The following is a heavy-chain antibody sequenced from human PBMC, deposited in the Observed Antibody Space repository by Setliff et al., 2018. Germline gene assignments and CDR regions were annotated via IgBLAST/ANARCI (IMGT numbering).Heavy chain of an antibody. Sequence: PSETLSLTCTVSGGSISSYYWSWIRQPAGKGLEWIGHIYIGASANYNPSLKSRVPMSLDTSKNQFSLKLNSVTAADMAVYYCAREQWLDPPGYYYMDVWAKGTTVTVSS. CDR1: GGSISSYY. D-gene: IGHD6-19*01. J-gene: IGHJ6*03. CDR2: IYIGASA. CDR3: AREQWLDPPGYYYMDV. V-gene: IGHV4-4*07.